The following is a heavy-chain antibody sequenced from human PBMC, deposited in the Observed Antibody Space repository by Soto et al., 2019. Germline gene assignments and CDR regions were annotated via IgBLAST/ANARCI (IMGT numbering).Heavy chain of an antibody. Sequence: EVQLLESGGGLVQPGGSLRLSCAASGFAFSSYAMSWVRQAPGKGLEWVSGISGSGASTYYADSVKGRFTISRDNPKNTLYLQMNSLRAEDTAVYYGAKDQEWPPDYFDYWGQGTLVTVSS. J-gene: IGHJ4*02. CDR1: GFAFSSYA. D-gene: IGHD3-3*01. CDR3: AKDQEWPPDYFDY. V-gene: IGHV3-23*01. CDR2: ISGSGAST.